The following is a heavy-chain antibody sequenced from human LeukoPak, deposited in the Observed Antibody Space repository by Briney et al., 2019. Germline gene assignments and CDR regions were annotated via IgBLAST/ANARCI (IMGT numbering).Heavy chain of an antibody. CDR3: ITSPSYHYGSGSYSRFGY. Sequence: PGGSLRLSCAASGFSFSNAWMSWVRQAPGKGLEWVGRIKSKTDGGSADYAAPMKGRFTISRDDSKNTLYLQVNSLKTEDTAVYYCITSPSYHYGSGSYSRFGYWGQGTLVTVSS. D-gene: IGHD3-10*01. CDR2: IKSKTDGGSA. CDR1: GFSFSNAW. V-gene: IGHV3-15*01. J-gene: IGHJ4*02.